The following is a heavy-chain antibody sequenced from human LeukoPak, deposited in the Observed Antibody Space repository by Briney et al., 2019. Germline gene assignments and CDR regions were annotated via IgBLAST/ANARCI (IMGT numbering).Heavy chain of an antibody. D-gene: IGHD6-13*01. Sequence: GGSLRLSCAASGLXFSDYSITWVRQAPGKGLIWVSGISAGGGSTYYADSVKGRFTISRDNSRNTLYLQMNSLRAEDTAVYYCAKDAAGPEYWGQGTLVTVSS. J-gene: IGHJ4*02. CDR2: ISAGGGST. V-gene: IGHV3-23*01. CDR1: GLXFSDYS. CDR3: AKDAAGPEY.